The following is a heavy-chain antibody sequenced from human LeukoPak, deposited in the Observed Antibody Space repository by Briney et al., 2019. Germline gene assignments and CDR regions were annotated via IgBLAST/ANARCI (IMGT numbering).Heavy chain of an antibody. J-gene: IGHJ4*02. CDR2: ISAYNGNT. V-gene: IGHV1-18*01. CDR1: GYTFINYG. Sequence: ASVKVSCKASGYTFINYGINWVRQAPGQGLEWMGWISAYNGNTNYAQSLQGRVTMTTDTSTSTVYMEMRSLTSDDTAVYYCARDLAQYNGRFGGFGHDFWGQGTLVTVSS. CDR3: ARDLAQYNGRFGGFGHDF. D-gene: IGHD3-10*01.